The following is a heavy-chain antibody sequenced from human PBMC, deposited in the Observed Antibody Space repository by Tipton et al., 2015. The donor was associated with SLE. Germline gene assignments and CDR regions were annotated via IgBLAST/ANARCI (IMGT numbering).Heavy chain of an antibody. CDR2: IVANNGNT. CDR1: GYMFPNYG. D-gene: IGHD3-3*01. Sequence: QLVQSGAEVKKPGASVKVSCKASGYMFPNYGISWVRQAPGQGLEWMGWIVANNGNTNYAQKFQGRVTMTADTSTSTAYMELRSLRADDTAVYYCARAVGVIITSDYWGQGTLVTVSS. CDR3: ARAVGVIITSDY. V-gene: IGHV1-18*01. J-gene: IGHJ4*02.